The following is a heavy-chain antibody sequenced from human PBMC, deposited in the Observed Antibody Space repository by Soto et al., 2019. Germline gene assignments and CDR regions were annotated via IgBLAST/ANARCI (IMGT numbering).Heavy chain of an antibody. Sequence: ASVKVSCKASGYTFTSYGISWVRQAPGQGLEWMGWISAYNGNTNYAQKLQGRVTMTTDTSTSTAYMELRSLRSDDTAVYYCARGRRVRGYSYGTFDYWGQGTLVTGSS. V-gene: IGHV1-18*01. CDR1: GYTFTSYG. CDR2: ISAYNGNT. CDR3: ARGRRVRGYSYGTFDY. J-gene: IGHJ4*02. D-gene: IGHD5-18*01.